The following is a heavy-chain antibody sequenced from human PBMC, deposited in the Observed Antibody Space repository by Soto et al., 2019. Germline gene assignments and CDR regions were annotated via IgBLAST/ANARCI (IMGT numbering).Heavy chain of an antibody. CDR1: GFTFSSYA. D-gene: IGHD3-9*01. V-gene: IGHV3-30-3*01. CDR2: ISYDGSNK. J-gene: IGHJ4*02. CDR3: ARAHSREYFDWLSLLPDY. Sequence: LRLSCAASGFTFSSYAMHWVRQAPGKGLEWVAVISYDGSNKYYADSVKGRFTISRDNSKNTLYLQMNSLRAEDTAVYYCARAHSREYFDWLSLLPDYWGQGTLVTVSS.